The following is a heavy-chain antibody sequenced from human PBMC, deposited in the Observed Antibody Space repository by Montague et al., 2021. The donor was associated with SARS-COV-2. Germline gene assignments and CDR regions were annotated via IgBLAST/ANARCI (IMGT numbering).Heavy chain of an antibody. CDR3: ARDAHVVVVAAAFSS. D-gene: IGHD2-15*01. V-gene: IGHV3-21*01. Sequence: SLRLSCAASGFTFSSYSMNWVRQAPGKGLEWVSSISSISSYIYYADSVKGRFTISRDNAKNSLYLQMNSPRAEDTAVYYCARDAHVVVVAAAFSSWGQGTLVTVSS. CDR1: GFTFSSYS. CDR2: ISSISSYI. J-gene: IGHJ4*02.